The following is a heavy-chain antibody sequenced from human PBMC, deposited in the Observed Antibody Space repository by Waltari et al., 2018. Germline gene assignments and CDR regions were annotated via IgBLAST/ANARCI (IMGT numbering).Heavy chain of an antibody. D-gene: IGHD1-26*01. Sequence: ELQESGPGLVRPSQTLSLTCTVSGGSLSAADTYWNWIRQTPGKGLEWIGYISYRGTTSHNPALQGRVTISADTSKNQFFMTLTSVTATDTAIYYCSREEQTFDFYGMDVWGPGTTVTVSS. J-gene: IGHJ6*02. CDR3: SREEQTFDFYGMDV. V-gene: IGHV4-30-4*08. CDR2: ISYRGTT. CDR1: GGSLSAADTY.